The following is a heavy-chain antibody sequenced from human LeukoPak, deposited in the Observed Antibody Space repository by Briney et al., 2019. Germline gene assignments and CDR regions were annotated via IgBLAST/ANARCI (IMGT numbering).Heavy chain of an antibody. D-gene: IGHD6-6*01. Sequence: PGGSLRLSCAASGFTFSNYAMHWVRQAPGKGLEYVSAISSNGGSTYYANSVKGRFTISRDNSKNTLYLQMDSLRAEDTAVYYCASYRYGSSFAFDIWGQGTMVTVSS. V-gene: IGHV3-64*01. J-gene: IGHJ3*02. CDR1: GFTFSNYA. CDR3: ASYRYGSSFAFDI. CDR2: ISSNGGST.